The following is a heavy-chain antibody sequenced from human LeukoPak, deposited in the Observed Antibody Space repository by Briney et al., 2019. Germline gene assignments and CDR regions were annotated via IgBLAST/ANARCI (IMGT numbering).Heavy chain of an antibody. Sequence: QTGGSLRLSCAASGFTFSSYGMHWVRQAPGKGLEWVAVISYDGSNKYYADSVKGRFTISRDNSKNTLYLQMNSLRAEDTAVYYCARPMVWGNDYWGQGTLVTVSS. CDR1: GFTFSSYG. CDR3: ARPMVWGNDY. J-gene: IGHJ4*02. D-gene: IGHD3-10*01. CDR2: ISYDGSNK. V-gene: IGHV3-30*03.